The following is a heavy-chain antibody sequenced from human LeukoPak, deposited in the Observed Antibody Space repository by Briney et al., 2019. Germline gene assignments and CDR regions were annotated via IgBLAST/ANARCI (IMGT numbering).Heavy chain of an antibody. V-gene: IGHV3-30*02. CDR2: IRYDGSNK. J-gene: IGHJ4*02. CDR1: GFTFSSYG. Sequence: GGSLRLSCAASGFTFSSYGMHWVRQAPGKGLEWVAFIRYDGSNKYYADSVKGRFTISRDNSKNTLYLQMNSLRAEDTAVYYCANLDDSHYYDSSGYRERGIDYWGQGTLVTVSP. CDR3: ANLDDSHYYDSSGYRERGIDY. D-gene: IGHD3-22*01.